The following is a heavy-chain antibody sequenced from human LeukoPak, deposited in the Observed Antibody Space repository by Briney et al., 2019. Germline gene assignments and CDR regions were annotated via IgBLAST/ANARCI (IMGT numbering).Heavy chain of an antibody. CDR2: LSGSGGST. CDR1: GFTFSSYA. D-gene: IGHD3-10*01. CDR3: AKLWFGESAHFDY. V-gene: IGHV3-23*01. Sequence: GGSLRLSCAASGFTFSSYAMSWGRQAPGKGLEWVSALSGSGGSTYYADSVKGRFTMSRDNSKNTLHLQMNSLRAADTAVYYCAKLWFGESAHFDYWGQGTLVTVSA. J-gene: IGHJ4*02.